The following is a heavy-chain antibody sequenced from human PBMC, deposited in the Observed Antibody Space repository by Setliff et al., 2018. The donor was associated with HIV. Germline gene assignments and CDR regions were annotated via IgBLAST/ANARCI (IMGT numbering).Heavy chain of an antibody. CDR2: IYYSGST. J-gene: IGHJ4*02. V-gene: IGHV4-39*07. D-gene: IGHD2-8*01. CDR3: ARGTYYNGGHLPLDS. CDR1: GGSISSSGYY. Sequence: NPSETLSLTCTVSGGSISSSGYYWGWIRQPPGKGLEWIGNIYYSGSTYYNPSLKSRVTISLDTSKNQFSLKMGSVTAADKAVYYCARGTYYNGGHLPLDSWGQGALVTVSS.